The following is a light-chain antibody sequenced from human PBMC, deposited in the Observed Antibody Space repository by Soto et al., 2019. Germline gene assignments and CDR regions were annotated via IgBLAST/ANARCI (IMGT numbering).Light chain of an antibody. V-gene: IGLV2-23*02. CDR1: SSDVGSYNL. CDR3: CSYAGSSTVI. CDR2: EVS. Sequence: QSALTQPASVSGSPGQSITISCTGTSSDVGSYNLVSWYQQHPGKVPKLMIYEVSKRPSGVSNRFSGSKSGNTASLTISGLQAEDEADYCCCSYAGSSTVIFGGGTKLPVL. J-gene: IGLJ2*01.